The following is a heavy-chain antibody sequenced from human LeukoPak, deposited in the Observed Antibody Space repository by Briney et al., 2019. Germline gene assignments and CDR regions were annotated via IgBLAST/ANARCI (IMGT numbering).Heavy chain of an antibody. Sequence: PSETLSLTCAVSGYSISSGYYWGWLRQPPGKGLEWIGSIYHSGSTYYNPSLKSRVTISVDTSKNQFSLKLSSVTAADTAVYYCAREPPRVYYYDSSGRDYWGQGTLVTVSS. J-gene: IGHJ4*02. D-gene: IGHD3-22*01. CDR1: GYSISSGYY. CDR3: AREPPRVYYYDSSGRDY. CDR2: IYHSGST. V-gene: IGHV4-38-2*02.